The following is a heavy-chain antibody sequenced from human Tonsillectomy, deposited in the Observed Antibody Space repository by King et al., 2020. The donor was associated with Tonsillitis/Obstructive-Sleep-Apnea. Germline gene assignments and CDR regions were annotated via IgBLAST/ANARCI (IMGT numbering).Heavy chain of an antibody. CDR1: GDTFSSHA. Sequence: QLVQSGAEVKKPGSSVKVSCKASGDTFSSHAISWVRQAPGQGLEWMGGIIYNLGIANYAHKFQGRVTITADKSTSTTYMGVNRLRSEATAVYHCTYSREGYNHFYYYGMDVWGQGTTVTVSS. D-gene: IGHD5-24*01. CDR2: IIYNLGIA. V-gene: IGHV1-69*10. CDR3: TYSREGYNHFYYYGMDV. J-gene: IGHJ6*02.